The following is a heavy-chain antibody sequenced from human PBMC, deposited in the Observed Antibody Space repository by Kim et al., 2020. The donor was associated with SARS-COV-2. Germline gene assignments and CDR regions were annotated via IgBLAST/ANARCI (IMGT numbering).Heavy chain of an antibody. Sequence: GGSLRLSCAASGFNFRNAWMTWVRQAPGKGLEWLGRIKSKIHGETIDYAAPVKGRFTVSRDDSKNTVFLQMNSLKSEDTGIYYCTTEVCTGDTCSVKNAFDIWGQGTTVTVSS. V-gene: IGHV3-15*01. CDR3: TTEVCTGDTCSVKNAFDI. J-gene: IGHJ3*02. D-gene: IGHD2-8*02. CDR1: GFNFRNAW. CDR2: IKSKIHGETI.